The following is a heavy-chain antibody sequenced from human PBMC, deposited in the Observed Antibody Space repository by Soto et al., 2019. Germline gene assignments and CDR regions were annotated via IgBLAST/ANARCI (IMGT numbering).Heavy chain of an antibody. CDR1: GYSFTSYW. CDR2: IYPGDSDT. V-gene: IGHV5-51*01. CDR3: ARVGDCSSNSCYTRHGIDV. Sequence: GESLKISCKGSGYSFTSYWIGWVRQMPGKGLEWMGIIYPGDSDTRYSPSFQGQVTISADKSISTAYLQWSSLKASDTAMYYCARVGDCSSNSCYTRHGIDVWGQGTTVTVYS. D-gene: IGHD2-2*02. J-gene: IGHJ6*02.